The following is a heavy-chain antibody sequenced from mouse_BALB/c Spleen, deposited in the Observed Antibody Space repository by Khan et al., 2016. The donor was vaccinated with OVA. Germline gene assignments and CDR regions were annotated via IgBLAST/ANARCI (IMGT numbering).Heavy chain of an antibody. J-gene: IGHJ4*01. CDR3: AGGMITYYAMDY. V-gene: IGHV3-2*02. D-gene: IGHD2-4*01. CDR2: ISYSSST. CDR1: GYSITSDYA. Sequence: EVQLQQSGPGLVKPSQSLSLTCTVTGYSITSDYAWNWIRQFPGNKLEWMGYISYSSSTSYNPSLKGRISITRETSKNQFFLQLNSVTTEDTATYYCAGGMITYYAMDYWGQGTSVTVSS.